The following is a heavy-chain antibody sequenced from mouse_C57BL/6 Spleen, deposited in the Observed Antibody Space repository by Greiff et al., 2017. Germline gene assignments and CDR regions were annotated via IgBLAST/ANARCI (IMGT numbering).Heavy chain of an antibody. CDR3: VYGNFYFDY. D-gene: IGHD2-1*01. CDR2: INPNNGGT. CDR1: GYTFTDYN. V-gene: IGHV1-22*01. Sequence: VHVKQSGPELVKPGASVKMSCKASGYTFTDYNMHWVKQSHGKSLEWIGYINPNNGGTSYNQKFKGKATLTVNKSSSTAYMELRSLTSEDSAVYYCVYGNFYFDYWGQGTTLTVSS. J-gene: IGHJ2*01.